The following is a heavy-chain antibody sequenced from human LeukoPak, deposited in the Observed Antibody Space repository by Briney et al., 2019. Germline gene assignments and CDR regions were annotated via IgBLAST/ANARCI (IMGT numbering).Heavy chain of an antibody. CDR3: AKAYGTNGYYQLPIDF. J-gene: IGHJ4*02. D-gene: IGHD3-22*01. V-gene: IGHV3-23*01. CDR2: ITANGATT. CDR1: GFTFSSNA. Sequence: GGSLRLSCVAGGFTFSSNAMSWVRQAPGKGLECVSAITANGATTYYADSVKGRFTISRDNSRNTLYLQMNSLRAEDTAVYYCAKAYGTNGYYQLPIDFWGQGTLVTVSS.